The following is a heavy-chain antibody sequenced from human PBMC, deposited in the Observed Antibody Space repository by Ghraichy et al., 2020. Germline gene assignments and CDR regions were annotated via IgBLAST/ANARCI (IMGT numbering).Heavy chain of an antibody. D-gene: IGHD3-10*01. Sequence: GGSLRLSCAASGFTFSSYGMHWVRQAPGKGLEWVAVISYDGSNKYYADSVKGRFTISRDNSKNTLYLQMNSLRAEDTAVYYCAKVLQLTYYYGSGSYRKAFDIWGQGTMVTVSS. V-gene: IGHV3-30*18. CDR1: GFTFSSYG. CDR2: ISYDGSNK. J-gene: IGHJ3*02. CDR3: AKVLQLTYYYGSGSYRKAFDI.